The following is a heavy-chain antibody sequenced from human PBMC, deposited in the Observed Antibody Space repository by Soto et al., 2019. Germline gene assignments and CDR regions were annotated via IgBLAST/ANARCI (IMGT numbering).Heavy chain of an antibody. V-gene: IGHV3-23*01. CDR1: GFTFRNYA. Sequence: EVKLLESGGGLVQPGGSLRLSCEASGFTFRNYAMSWVRQAPGKGLEWVASISTSGAGTYYADSVRGPFTISRDKSKNTLYLQMNSLRAEDTAVYYCAKGHYYDGSDYSRGNYFDYWGQGTLVTVSS. CDR3: AKGHYYDGSDYSRGNYFDY. D-gene: IGHD3-22*01. CDR2: ISTSGAGT. J-gene: IGHJ4*02.